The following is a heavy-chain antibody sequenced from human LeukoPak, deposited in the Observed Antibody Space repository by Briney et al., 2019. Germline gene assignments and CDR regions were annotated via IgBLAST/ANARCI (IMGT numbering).Heavy chain of an antibody. CDR3: AREGMTTGPPDYYYYYYMDV. CDR1: GGSISSYY. J-gene: IGHJ6*03. Sequence: PSETLSLTCTVSGGSISSYYWSWIRQPPGKGLEWVGEINHSGSTNYNPSLKSRVTISVDTSKNQFSLKLSSVTAADTAVYYCAREGMTTGPPDYYYYYYMDVWGKGTTVTVSS. V-gene: IGHV4-34*01. CDR2: INHSGST. D-gene: IGHD4-11*01.